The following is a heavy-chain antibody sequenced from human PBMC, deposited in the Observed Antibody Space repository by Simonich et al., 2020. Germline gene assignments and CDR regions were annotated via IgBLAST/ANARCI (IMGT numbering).Heavy chain of an antibody. D-gene: IGHD1-1*01. CDR2: NNPNSGST. Sequence: QVQLVQSGAEVKKPGASVKVSCKASGYTFTGDYMHWVRQAPGQGLEWRRCNNPNSGSTNYAQRFQGRVTMTRDTSISTAYMELSRLRSDDTAVYYCASSKRGYNWNDFDYWGQGTLVTVSS. J-gene: IGHJ4*02. V-gene: IGHV1-2*02. CDR3: ASSKRGYNWNDFDY. CDR1: GYTFTGDY.